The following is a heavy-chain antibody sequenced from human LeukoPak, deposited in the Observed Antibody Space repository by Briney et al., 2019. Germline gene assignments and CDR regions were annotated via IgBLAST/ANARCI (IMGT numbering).Heavy chain of an antibody. Sequence: GGSLRLSCAASGFTFDDYAMHWVRHAPGKGLEWVSLISGDGGSTYYADSVKGRFTISRDNSKNSLYLQMNSLRTEDTALYYCAKDSSKYCSGGSCYYYWGQGTLVTVSS. CDR2: ISGDGGST. J-gene: IGHJ4*02. CDR1: GFTFDDYA. CDR3: AKDSSKYCSGGSCYYY. V-gene: IGHV3-43*02. D-gene: IGHD2-15*01.